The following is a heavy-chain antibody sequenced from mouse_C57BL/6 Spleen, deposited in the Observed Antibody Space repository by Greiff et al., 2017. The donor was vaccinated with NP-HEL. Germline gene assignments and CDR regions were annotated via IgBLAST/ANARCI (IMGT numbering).Heavy chain of an antibody. D-gene: IGHD2-10*02. J-gene: IGHJ3*01. CDR2: INPNNGGT. CDR1: GYTFTDYN. V-gene: IGHV1-22*01. CDR3: ARRGYGPTRGLAY. Sequence: VQLQQSGPELVKPGASVKMSCKASGYTFTDYNMHWVKQSHGKSLEWIGYINPNNGGTSYNQKFKGKATLTVNKSSSTAYMELRSLTSEDSAVYYCARRGYGPTRGLAYWGQGTLVTVSA.